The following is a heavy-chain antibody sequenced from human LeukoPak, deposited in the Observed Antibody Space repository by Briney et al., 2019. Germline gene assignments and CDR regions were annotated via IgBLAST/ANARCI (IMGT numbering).Heavy chain of an antibody. CDR3: ARPKRDDVGNSFYYYGMDV. J-gene: IGHJ6*02. CDR1: GGSISPYY. Sequence: SETLSLTCTVSGGSISPYYWNWIRQPPGKGLVWIGYIYSSGSTNYNPSLKSRVTISIDTSKNQFSLKRSSVIAADTAVYYSARPKRDDVGNSFYYYGMDVWGQGTTVTVSS. V-gene: IGHV4-59*01. D-gene: IGHD4-23*01. CDR2: IYSSGST.